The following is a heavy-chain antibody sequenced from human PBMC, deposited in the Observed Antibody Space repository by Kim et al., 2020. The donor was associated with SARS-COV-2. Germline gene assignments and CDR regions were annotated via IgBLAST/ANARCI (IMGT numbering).Heavy chain of an antibody. J-gene: IGHJ1*01. CDR2: IWYDGSNK. CDR1: GFTFSSYG. D-gene: IGHD6-13*01. CDR3: ATPGGQQLVGPLQH. V-gene: IGHV3-33*01. Sequence: GGSLRLSCAASGFTFSSYGMHWVRQAPGKGLEWVAVIWYDGSNKYYADSVKGRFTISRDNSKNTLYLQMNSLRAEDTAVYYCATPGGQQLVGPLQHWGQGTLVTVSS.